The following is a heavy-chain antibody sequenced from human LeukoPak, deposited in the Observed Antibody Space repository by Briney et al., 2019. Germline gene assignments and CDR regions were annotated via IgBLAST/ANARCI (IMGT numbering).Heavy chain of an antibody. Sequence: GGSLRLSCSASGFPFSSYTMHWVRQAPGKGLEWVAVMSYDGSNKYYADSVKGRFTISRDNSKNTLYLQMNSLRTEDTAVYYCASQIAAAGRDTFQHWGQGTLVTVSS. J-gene: IGHJ1*01. D-gene: IGHD6-13*01. CDR2: MSYDGSNK. V-gene: IGHV3-30-3*01. CDR3: ASQIAAAGRDTFQH. CDR1: GFPFSSYT.